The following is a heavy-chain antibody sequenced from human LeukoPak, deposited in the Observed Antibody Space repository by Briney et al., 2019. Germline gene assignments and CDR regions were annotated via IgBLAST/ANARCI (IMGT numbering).Heavy chain of an antibody. Sequence: ASVKVSCKVSGYTLTELSMHWVRQAPGKGLEWMGGFDTEDGETIYAQKFQGRVTMTEDTSTDTAYMELSSLRSEDTAVYYCATDPRTSPDDSSGYYLGYWGQGTLVTVSS. CDR2: FDTEDGET. V-gene: IGHV1-24*01. D-gene: IGHD3-22*01. CDR1: GYTLTELS. J-gene: IGHJ4*02. CDR3: ATDPRTSPDDSSGYYLGY.